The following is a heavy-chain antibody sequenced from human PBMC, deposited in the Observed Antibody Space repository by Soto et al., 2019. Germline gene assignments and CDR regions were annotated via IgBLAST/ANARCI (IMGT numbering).Heavy chain of an antibody. CDR3: ARMASFGSLNWFDP. CDR1: GYNVTNND. CDR2: MNPGSGDT. Sequence: ASVKVSCKACGYNVTNNDVTWVLQATGQGLEWMAWMNPGSGDTGYAQKFQGRVTMTRDISIATAYMELSSLRSEDTAIYYCARMASFGSLNWFDPWGQGTLVTESS. D-gene: IGHD5-18*01. V-gene: IGHV1-8*01. J-gene: IGHJ5*01.